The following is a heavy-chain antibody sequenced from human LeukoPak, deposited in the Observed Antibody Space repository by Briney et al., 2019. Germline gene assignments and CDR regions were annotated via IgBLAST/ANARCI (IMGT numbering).Heavy chain of an antibody. CDR2: IKSKKNGGTA. CDR1: GFIFSTAW. CDR3: TTGWTSTAHDGY. V-gene: IGHV3-15*07. J-gene: IGHJ4*02. D-gene: IGHD3/OR15-3a*01. Sequence: GGSLRLSCEASGFIFSTAWMNWVRQAPGKGLEWVGRIKSKKNGGTADHAAPVKGRFTMSRDDPKGTLYLQMSSLQTDDTAVYYCTTGWTSTAHDGYWGQGTLVTVSS.